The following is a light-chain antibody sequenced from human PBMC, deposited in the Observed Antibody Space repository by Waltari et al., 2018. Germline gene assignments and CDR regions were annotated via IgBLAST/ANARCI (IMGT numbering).Light chain of an antibody. CDR3: QQYYGTFPT. CDR1: LSVFYRSNNKNF. Sequence: DIVMTQSPDSLPVSLGDTVTIRCQSRLSVFYRSNNKNFLAWYQLKPGQPLKLLIYWASTRESGVPDRFSGSGSGTNFTLTISSLQAEDVAIYYCQQYYGTFPTFGQGTKLEI. CDR2: WAS. J-gene: IGKJ1*01. V-gene: IGKV4-1*01.